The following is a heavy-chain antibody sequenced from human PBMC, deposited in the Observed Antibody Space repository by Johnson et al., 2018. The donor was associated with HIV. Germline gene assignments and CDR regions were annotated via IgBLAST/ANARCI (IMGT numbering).Heavy chain of an antibody. CDR2: ISYDGSNK. Sequence: QEQLVESGGGVVQPGRSLRLSCAASGFTFRSYAMHWVRQAPGKGLEWVAVISYDGSNKYYADSVKGRFTISRDNSKNTLYLQMNSLRAEDTAVYYCARSPRAAEGAFDIWGQGTMVTVSS. CDR1: GFTFRSYA. D-gene: IGHD6-13*01. CDR3: ARSPRAAEGAFDI. J-gene: IGHJ3*02. V-gene: IGHV3-30*04.